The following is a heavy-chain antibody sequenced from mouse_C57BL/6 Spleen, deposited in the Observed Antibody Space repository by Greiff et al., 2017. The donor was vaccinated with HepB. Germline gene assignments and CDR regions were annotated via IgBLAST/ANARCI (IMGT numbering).Heavy chain of an antibody. J-gene: IGHJ4*01. CDR1: GYSITSGYY. CDR3: ARGATSQATYYAMDY. D-gene: IGHD3-2*02. V-gene: IGHV3-6*01. CDR2: ISYDGSN. Sequence: ESGPGLVKPSQSLSLTCSVTGYSITSGYYWNWIRQFPGNKLEWMGYISYDGSNNYNPSLKNRISITRDTSKNKFFLKLTSVTPEDTATYYCARGATSQATYYAMDYWGQGTSVTVSS.